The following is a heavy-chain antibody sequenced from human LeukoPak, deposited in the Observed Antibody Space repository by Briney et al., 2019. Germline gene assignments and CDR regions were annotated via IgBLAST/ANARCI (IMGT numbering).Heavy chain of an antibody. J-gene: IGHJ4*02. CDR3: ARQYGWLHNPYFDY. CDR1: GGSISSYY. CDR2: IYYSGST. Sequence: SETLSLTCTVSGGSISSYYWSWIRQPPGKGLEWIGYIYYSGSTNYNPSLKSRVTISVDTSKNQLSLKLSSVTAADTAVYYCARQYGWLHNPYFDYWGQGTLVTVSS. D-gene: IGHD5-12*01. V-gene: IGHV4-59*08.